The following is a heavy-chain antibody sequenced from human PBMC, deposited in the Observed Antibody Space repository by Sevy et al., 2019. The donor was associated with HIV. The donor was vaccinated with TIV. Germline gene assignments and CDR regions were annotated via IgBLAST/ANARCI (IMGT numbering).Heavy chain of an antibody. Sequence: SETLSLTCTVSGDSLSSNDYYWAWIRQPPGKGLDWIGSIYYSGSTYYNPPLKSRVTISVDTSKNQFSLKLRSVTAADTAVYYCAREGPRIAQFDYWGQGTLVTVSS. J-gene: IGHJ4*02. D-gene: IGHD6-13*01. CDR1: GDSLSSNDYY. CDR2: IYYSGST. CDR3: AREGPRIAQFDY. V-gene: IGHV4-39*02.